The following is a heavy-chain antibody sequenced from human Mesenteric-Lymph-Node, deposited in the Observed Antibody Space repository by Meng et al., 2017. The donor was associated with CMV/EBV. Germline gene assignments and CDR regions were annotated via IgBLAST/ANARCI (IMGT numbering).Heavy chain of an antibody. D-gene: IGHD2-2*01. CDR3: ARGFCSASNCYGGVDWFDP. CDR2: IFGDHKT. J-gene: IGHJ5*02. Sequence: GGSLRLSCAASGFSVSSDYMSWVRQAPGQGLEWVATIFGDHKTYHADSVKGRFTISRDDPKNTVYLEMNSLRAEDTAMYYCARGFCSASNCYGGVDWFDPWGQGTLVTVSS. V-gene: IGHV3-53*01. CDR1: GFSVSSDY.